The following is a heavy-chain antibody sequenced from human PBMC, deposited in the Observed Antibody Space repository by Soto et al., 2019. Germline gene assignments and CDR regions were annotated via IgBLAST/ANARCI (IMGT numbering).Heavy chain of an antibody. CDR2: INHLETT. J-gene: IGHJ4*02. CDR1: GASITFGGYS. V-gene: IGHV4-30-2*01. D-gene: IGHD1-26*01. Sequence: SETLSLTCTVSGASITFGGYSWSWIRQTPGKGLEWIGYINHLETTFYNPSFESRLTLSIDRTKNQFSLKLHSMSAADRAVYFCARGGGSDSFDYWGQGILVTVSS. CDR3: ARGGGSDSFDY.